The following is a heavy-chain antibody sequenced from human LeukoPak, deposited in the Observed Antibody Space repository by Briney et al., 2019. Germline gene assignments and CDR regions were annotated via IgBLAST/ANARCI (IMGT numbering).Heavy chain of an antibody. Sequence: SQTLSLTCTVSGGSISSGDYYWRWIRQPPGKGLEWIGYIYYSGSTYYNPSLKSRVTISVDTSKNQFSLKLRPVTAADTAVYDCARDFWSGYYPLDVSGKGNTVTVSS. J-gene: IGHJ6*04. D-gene: IGHD3-3*01. CDR1: GGSISSGDYY. CDR3: ARDFWSGYYPLDV. CDR2: IYYSGST. V-gene: IGHV4-30-4*08.